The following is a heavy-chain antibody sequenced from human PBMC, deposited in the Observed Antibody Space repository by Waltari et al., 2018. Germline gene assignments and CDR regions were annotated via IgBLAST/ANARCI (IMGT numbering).Heavy chain of an antibody. V-gene: IGHV3-23*03. CDR1: GFTFSSYA. CDR2: IYSGGST. D-gene: IGHD3-22*01. CDR3: AKANYYDSSGYPHYFDY. Sequence: EVQLLESGGGLVQPGGSLRLSCAASGFTFSSYAMSWVRLAPGKGLEWVSVIYSGGSTYYADSVKGRFTISRDNSKNTLYLQMNSLRAEDTAVYYCAKANYYDSSGYPHYFDYWGQGTLVTVSS. J-gene: IGHJ4*02.